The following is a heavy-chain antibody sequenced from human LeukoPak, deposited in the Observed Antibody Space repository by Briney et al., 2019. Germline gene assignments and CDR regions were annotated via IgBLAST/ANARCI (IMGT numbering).Heavy chain of an antibody. Sequence: ASVKVSCKASGYTFTGYYIHWVRQAPGHGLEWMGWINPNSGGTNYAQNFQGRVTMTRDTSISTAYMELSRLRSDDTAVYYCARDLYNFWRGIVCYWGQGTLVTVSS. D-gene: IGHD3-3*01. CDR3: ARDLYNFWRGIVCY. CDR1: GYTFTGYY. V-gene: IGHV1-2*02. CDR2: INPNSGGT. J-gene: IGHJ4*02.